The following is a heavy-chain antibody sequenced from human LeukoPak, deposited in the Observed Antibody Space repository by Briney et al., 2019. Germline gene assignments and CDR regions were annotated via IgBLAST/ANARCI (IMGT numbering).Heavy chain of an antibody. Sequence: SETLSLTCAVSGGSISSGGYSWSWIRQPPGKGLEWIGYIYHSGSTYYNPSLKSRVTISVDRSKNQFSLKLSSVTAADTAVYYCARVTPYYDSSGYQNWFDPWGQGTLVTVSS. J-gene: IGHJ5*02. CDR3: ARVTPYYDSSGYQNWFDP. V-gene: IGHV4-30-2*01. D-gene: IGHD3-22*01. CDR1: GGSISSGGYS. CDR2: IYHSGST.